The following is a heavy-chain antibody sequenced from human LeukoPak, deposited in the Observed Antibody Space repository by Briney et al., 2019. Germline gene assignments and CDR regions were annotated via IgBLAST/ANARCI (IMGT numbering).Heavy chain of an antibody. CDR1: GYTFTGYF. Sequence: GASVKVSCKASGYTFTGYFMHWVRQAPGRGLEWMGWINPKSGGTNYAPRFQGRVTMTRDTSISTAYMELRRLRADDTAIYYCASRGSGINPGYFDYWGQGTLVTVSS. CDR2: INPKSGGT. V-gene: IGHV1-2*02. J-gene: IGHJ4*02. CDR3: ASRGSGINPGYFDY. D-gene: IGHD3-10*01.